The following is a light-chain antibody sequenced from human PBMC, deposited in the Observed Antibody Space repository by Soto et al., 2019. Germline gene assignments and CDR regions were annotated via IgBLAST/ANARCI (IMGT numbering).Light chain of an antibody. J-gene: IGKJ4*01. CDR3: QQYGSSPVT. V-gene: IGKV3-20*01. Sequence: EIVLTQSPGTLSLSPGERATLSCRASQSVTKTYLAWYQQKPGQAPRLLIYGASNRATGIPDRITGSGSGTDFTLIISRLEPEDFAVYYCQQYGSSPVTFGGGTKVEI. CDR1: QSVTKTY. CDR2: GAS.